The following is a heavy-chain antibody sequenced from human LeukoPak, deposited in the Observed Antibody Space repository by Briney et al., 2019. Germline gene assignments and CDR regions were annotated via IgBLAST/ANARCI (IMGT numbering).Heavy chain of an antibody. V-gene: IGHV4-34*01. D-gene: IGHD3-3*02. CDR3: ATGQALASFDY. J-gene: IGHJ4*02. CDR1: GGSFSDYY. Sequence: LETLSLTCAVYGGSFSDYYWSWIRQPPGKGLEWIGEINHSGITNYNPSLKSRVTISVDTSKKQFSLKLRSVTAADTAVYYCATGQALASFDYWGQGTLVTVSS. CDR2: INHSGIT.